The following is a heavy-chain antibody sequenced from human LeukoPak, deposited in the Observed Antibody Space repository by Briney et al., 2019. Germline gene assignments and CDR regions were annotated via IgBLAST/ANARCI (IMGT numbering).Heavy chain of an antibody. V-gene: IGHV3-21*01. CDR3: ARDRLGYCSGGSCYPAYFDY. CDR1: GFSLGSYS. CDR2: ISSSSSYI. Sequence: GGSLRLSCAASGFSLGSYSMNWVRQAPGKGLEWVSSISSSSSYIYYVDSLKGRFTISRDNAKNSLYLQMNSLRAEDTAVYYCARDRLGYCSGGSCYPAYFDYWGQGTLVTVSS. J-gene: IGHJ4*02. D-gene: IGHD2-15*01.